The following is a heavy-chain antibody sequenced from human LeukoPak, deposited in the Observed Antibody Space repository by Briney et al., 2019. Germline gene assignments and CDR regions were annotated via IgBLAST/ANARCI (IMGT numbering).Heavy chain of an antibody. J-gene: IGHJ4*02. V-gene: IGHV4-4*08. CDR1: GGSISSYY. CDR2: IYASEST. Sequence: SETLSLTCTVSGGSISSYYWSWIRQPPGKGLEWIGRIYASESTMYNPSFKTRVTISLDTSKNQFSLKLSSVTAADTAVYYCGREEDYNENWGQGTLVTVSS. CDR3: GREEDYNEN. D-gene: IGHD4-11*01.